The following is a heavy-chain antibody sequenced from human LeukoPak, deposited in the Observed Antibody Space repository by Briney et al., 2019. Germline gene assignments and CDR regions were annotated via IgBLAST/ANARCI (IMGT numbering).Heavy chain of an antibody. V-gene: IGHV4-4*07. CDR1: GDSFNIYY. D-gene: IGHD1/OR15-1a*01. J-gene: IGHJ4*02. Sequence: PSETLSLTCTVSGDSFNIYYWSWIRQPAGKGLEWIGRIYPSGSTNYNPSLKSRVSVSVDTSKNQFSLKLRSVTAADTAVYYCAREWGTKGNDYWGQGTLVTVSS. CDR3: AREWGTKGNDY. CDR2: IYPSGST.